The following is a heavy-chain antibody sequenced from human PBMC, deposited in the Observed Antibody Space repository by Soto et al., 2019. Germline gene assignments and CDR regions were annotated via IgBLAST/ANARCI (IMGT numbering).Heavy chain of an antibody. CDR1: GYSFTSYW. J-gene: IGHJ6*02. V-gene: IGHV5-10-1*01. Sequence: PRESLKISCKGSGYSFTSYWISWVRQMPGKGLEWMGRIDPSDSYTNYSPSFQGHVTISADKSISTAYLQWSSLKASDTAMYYCARTTNVLRYFDWLSHRHYYYGMDVWGQGTTVTVSS. CDR2: IDPSDSYT. CDR3: ARTTNVLRYFDWLSHRHYYYGMDV. D-gene: IGHD3-9*01.